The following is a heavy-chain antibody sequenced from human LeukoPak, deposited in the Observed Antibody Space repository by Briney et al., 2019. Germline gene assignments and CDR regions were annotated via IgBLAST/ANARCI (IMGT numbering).Heavy chain of an antibody. V-gene: IGHV4-38-2*02. CDR3: ASGYSSGWYYFDF. CDR2: IYHSGST. Sequence: SETLSLTCTVSGYSISSGYYWGWIRQPPGKGLEWIGSIYHSGSTYYNPSLKSRVTISADTSKKQFSLKLTFVTAADTAVYYCASGYSSGWYYFDFWGQGTLVTVSS. D-gene: IGHD6-19*01. CDR1: GYSISSGYY. J-gene: IGHJ4*02.